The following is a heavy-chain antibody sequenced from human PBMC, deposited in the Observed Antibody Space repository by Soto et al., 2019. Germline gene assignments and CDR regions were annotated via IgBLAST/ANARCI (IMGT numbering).Heavy chain of an antibody. CDR1: GFTFSSYG. CDR3: AKVGQGGSCVDY. Sequence: QVQLVESGGGVVQPGRSLRLSCAASGFTFSSYGMHWVRQAPGKGLEWVAVISYDGSNKYYADSVKGRFTISRDNSKNTLYLQMNSLRAEDTAVYYCAKVGQGGSCVDYWGQGTLFTVSS. CDR2: ISYDGSNK. D-gene: IGHD2-15*01. J-gene: IGHJ4*02. V-gene: IGHV3-30*18.